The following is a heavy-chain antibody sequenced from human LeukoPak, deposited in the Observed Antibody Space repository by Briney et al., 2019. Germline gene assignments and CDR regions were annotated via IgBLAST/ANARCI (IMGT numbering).Heavy chain of an antibody. CDR2: IYYSGST. CDR1: GGSISSYY. Sequence: PSETLSLTCTVSGGSISSYYWSWIRQPPGKGLEWIGYIYYSGSTNYNPSLKSRVTISVDMSKNQFSLKLSSVTAADTAVYYCARHTLYNYYYMDVWGKGTTVTVSS. V-gene: IGHV4-59*08. J-gene: IGHJ6*03. CDR3: ARHTLYNYYYMDV.